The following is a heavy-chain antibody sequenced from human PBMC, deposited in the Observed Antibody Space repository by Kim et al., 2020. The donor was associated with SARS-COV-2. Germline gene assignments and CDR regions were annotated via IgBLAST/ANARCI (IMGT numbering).Heavy chain of an antibody. CDR1: GFTFTTYW. D-gene: IGHD3-10*01. CDR3: VTDRGIVDHDWCFES. Sequence: GGSLRLSCAASGFTFTTYWMHWVRQDPGKGLVWLSRINDAGTSRSYAKSVQGRLTTSRDNAKNTRYLQMNSLRVEDTAVYYCVTDRGIVDHDWCFESWGRGTLVTVSA. CDR2: INDAGTSR. V-gene: IGHV3-74*01. J-gene: IGHJ2*01.